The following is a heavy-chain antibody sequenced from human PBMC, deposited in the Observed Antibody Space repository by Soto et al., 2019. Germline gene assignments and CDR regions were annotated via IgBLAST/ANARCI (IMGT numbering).Heavy chain of an antibody. CDR3: TTEGVIYLGYCSGGRCYVSLLVWFCP. CDR2: IKSKTDGGTT. CDR1: GFTFSNAW. J-gene: IGHJ5*02. D-gene: IGHD2-15*01. V-gene: IGHV3-15*01. Sequence: EVQLVESGGGLVKPGGSLRLSCAASGFTFSNAWMSWVRQAPGKGLEWVGRIKSKTDGGTTDYAAPVKGRFTISRDYSKNTRYLQMNSLKTEDTAVYYCTTEGVIYLGYCSGGRCYVSLLVWFCPWCQGTLVTVSS.